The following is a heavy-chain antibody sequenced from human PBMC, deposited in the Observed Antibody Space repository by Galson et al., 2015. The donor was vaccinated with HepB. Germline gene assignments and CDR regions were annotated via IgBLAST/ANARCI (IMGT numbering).Heavy chain of an antibody. J-gene: IGHJ4*02. CDR2: ISSSSSYI. V-gene: IGHV3-21*01. Sequence: SLRLSCAASGFTFSSYSMNWVRQAPGKGLEWVSSISSSSSYIYYADSVKGRFTISRDNAKNSLYLQMNSLRAEDTAVYYCARDHRGGRSVAVPNYWGQGTLVTVSS. CDR1: GFTFSSYS. CDR3: ARDHRGGRSVAVPNY. D-gene: IGHD6-19*01.